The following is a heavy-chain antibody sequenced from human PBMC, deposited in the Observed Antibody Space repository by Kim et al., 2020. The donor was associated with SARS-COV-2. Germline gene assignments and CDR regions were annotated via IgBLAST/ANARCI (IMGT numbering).Heavy chain of an antibody. CDR1: GGSISSSSYY. D-gene: IGHD6-13*01. V-gene: IGHV4-39*01. CDR3: ARIAAAGTLDWFDP. Sequence: SETLSLTCTVSGGSISSSSYYWGWIRQPPGKGLEWIGSIYYSGSTYYNPSLKSRVTISVDTSKNQFSLKLSYVTAADTAVYYCARIAAAGTLDWFDPWGQGTLVTVSS. J-gene: IGHJ5*02. CDR2: IYYSGST.